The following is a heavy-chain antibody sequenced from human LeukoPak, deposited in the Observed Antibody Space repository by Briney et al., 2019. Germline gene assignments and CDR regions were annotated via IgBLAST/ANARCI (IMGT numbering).Heavy chain of an antibody. J-gene: IGHJ6*02. CDR1: GFTVSSNY. D-gene: IGHD4-17*01. CDR3: ARASRGDSTYYGMDV. CDR2: IYSGGST. Sequence: GGSLRLSCAASGFTVSSNYMSWVRQPPGKGLEWVSVIYSGGSTYYADSVKGRFTISRDNSKNTLYIQMNSLRAEDTAVYYCARASRGDSTYYGMDVWGQGTTVTVSS. V-gene: IGHV3-66*01.